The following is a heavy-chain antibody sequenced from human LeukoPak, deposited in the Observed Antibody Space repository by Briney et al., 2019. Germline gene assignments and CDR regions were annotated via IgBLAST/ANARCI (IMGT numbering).Heavy chain of an antibody. D-gene: IGHD3-16*01. J-gene: IGHJ4*02. CDR2: IRNDGSNT. Sequence: GGSLRLSCAASGFSFSSYGMHWLRQAPGKGLEWVAFIRNDGSNTYYADSVKGRFTISRDNSKNTLYLQMSSLRAEDTAVYYCAKVMNWGQGTLVTVSS. V-gene: IGHV3-30*02. CDR3: AKVMN. CDR1: GFSFSSYG.